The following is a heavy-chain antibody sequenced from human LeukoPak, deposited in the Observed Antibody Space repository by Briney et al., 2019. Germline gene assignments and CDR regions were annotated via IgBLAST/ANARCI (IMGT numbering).Heavy chain of an antibody. J-gene: IGHJ4*02. CDR3: ARDHFASGVLRYFAWLSNPAEY. V-gene: IGHV3-15*01. CDR2: IKSRTDGGTT. D-gene: IGHD3-9*01. CDR1: GFTFRNPS. Sequence: GGSLRLSCAASGFTFRNPSKILLRQAPGKDLEPIRRIKSRTDGGTTDYAALVKGRFTIIRDDSKNTLYLQMNSLRAEDTAVYYCARDHFASGVLRYFAWLSNPAEYWGQGTLVTVSP.